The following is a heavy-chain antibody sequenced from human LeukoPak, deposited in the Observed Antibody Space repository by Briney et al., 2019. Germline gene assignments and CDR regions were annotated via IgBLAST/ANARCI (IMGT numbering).Heavy chain of an antibody. CDR1: GGPFSGYY. V-gene: IGHV4-34*01. D-gene: IGHD3-10*01. J-gene: IGHJ4*02. CDR2: INHSGST. CDR3: ARPYGSGNY. Sequence: SETLSLTCAVYGGPFSGYYWTWFGQPPGKGLEWIGEINHSGSTNYNPSLKSRVTISVDTSKNQFSLKLSSVTAADTAVYYCARPYGSGNYWGQGTLVTVSS.